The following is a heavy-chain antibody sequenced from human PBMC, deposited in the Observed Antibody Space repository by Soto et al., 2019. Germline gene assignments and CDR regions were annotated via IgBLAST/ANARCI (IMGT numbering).Heavy chain of an antibody. Sequence: ASVKVSCKASGYTFTSYGISWVRQAPGQGLEWMGGISAYNGNTNYAQKLQGRVTMTTDTSTSTAYMELRSLRSDGTAVYYCARGGYCSGGSCYEPYYYYGMDVWGQGTTVTVSS. CDR1: GYTFTSYG. D-gene: IGHD2-15*01. V-gene: IGHV1-18*01. J-gene: IGHJ6*02. CDR2: ISAYNGNT. CDR3: ARGGYCSGGSCYEPYYYYGMDV.